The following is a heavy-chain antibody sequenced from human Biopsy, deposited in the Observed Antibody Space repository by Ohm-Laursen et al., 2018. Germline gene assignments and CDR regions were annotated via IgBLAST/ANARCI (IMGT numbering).Heavy chain of an antibody. V-gene: IGHV4-31*01. CDR2: IYYSGTT. Sequence: SQTLSLTCTVSGGSVSSGGFYWSWIRRHPGKGLEWIGYIYYSGTTYYNPSLKSLVTISVDTSKNQFSLKLNSVTAADTAVYYCARRPYGGTRYWYFDLWGRGTLVTVSS. D-gene: IGHD4-23*01. CDR1: GGSVSSGGFY. CDR3: ARRPYGGTRYWYFDL. J-gene: IGHJ2*01.